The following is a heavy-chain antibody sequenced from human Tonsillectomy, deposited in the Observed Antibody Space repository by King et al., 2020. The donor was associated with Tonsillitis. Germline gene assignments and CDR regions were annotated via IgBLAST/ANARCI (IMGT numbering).Heavy chain of an antibody. J-gene: IGHJ6*03. CDR2: IKSKTDGGTT. Sequence: VQLVESGGGLVKPGGSLRLSCAASGFTFSNAWRSWVRQAPGKGLEWVGRIKSKTDGGTTDYAAPVKGRFTISRDDSKNTLYLQMNSLKTEDTAVYYCTTGIYDFWSGGYMDVWGKGTTVTVSS. V-gene: IGHV3-15*01. D-gene: IGHD3-3*01. CDR3: TTGIYDFWSGGYMDV. CDR1: GFTFSNAW.